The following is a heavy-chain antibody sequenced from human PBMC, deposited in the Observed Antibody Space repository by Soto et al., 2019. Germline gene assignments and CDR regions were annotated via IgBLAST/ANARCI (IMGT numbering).Heavy chain of an antibody. J-gene: IGHJ4*02. Sequence: QVQLQESGPGLVKPSETLSLTCTVSGGSISSYYWSWIRQPPGKGLEWIGYIYYSGSTNYNPSLKSRVTISVDTSKNQCSLKLSSVTAADTAVYYCARTTVVTAHFDYWGQGTLVTVSS. CDR2: IYYSGST. CDR1: GGSISSYY. V-gene: IGHV4-59*01. D-gene: IGHD4-17*01. CDR3: ARTTVVTAHFDY.